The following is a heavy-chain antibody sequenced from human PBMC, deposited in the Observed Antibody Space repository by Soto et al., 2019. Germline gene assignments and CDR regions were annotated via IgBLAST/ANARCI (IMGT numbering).Heavy chain of an antibody. CDR1: GFTLSSYA. V-gene: IGHV3-30-3*01. J-gene: IGHJ6*04. D-gene: IGHD5-18*01. Sequence: RRLSCAASGFTLSSYAMHWVRQAPGKGLEWVAVISYDGSNKYYADSVKGRFTISRDNSKNTLYLQMNSLRAEDTAVYYCARDGVPVDKAMVRPSGMDVWGKGTTVTVSS. CDR3: ARDGVPVDKAMVRPSGMDV. CDR2: ISYDGSNK.